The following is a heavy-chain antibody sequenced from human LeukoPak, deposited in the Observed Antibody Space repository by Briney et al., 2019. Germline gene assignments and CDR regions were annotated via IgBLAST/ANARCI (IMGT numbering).Heavy chain of an antibody. Sequence: GGSLRLSCAASGFTFSSYWMHWVRHAPGKGLVWVSRINSDGSSTSYADSVKGRFTISRDNAKNTLYLQMNSLRAEDTAVYYCARDYGSGSYYYYMDVWGKGTTVTISS. CDR1: GFTFSSYW. J-gene: IGHJ6*03. CDR2: INSDGSST. V-gene: IGHV3-74*01. D-gene: IGHD3-10*01. CDR3: ARDYGSGSYYYYMDV.